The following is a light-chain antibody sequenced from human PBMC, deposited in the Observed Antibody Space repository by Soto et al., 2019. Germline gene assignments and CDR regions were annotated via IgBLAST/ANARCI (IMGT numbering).Light chain of an antibody. CDR3: QQYCSVPLT. J-gene: IGKJ4*01. Sequence: EIVLTQAPGTLSLSPGERATLSCSASQSVSTSYLAWYQQKPGEAPRLLIYGASSRATGIPDRFSGSGSGADFTLTISRLEPEDFALYSCQQYCSVPLTFGGETKVEIK. CDR2: GAS. V-gene: IGKV3-20*01. CDR1: QSVSTSY.